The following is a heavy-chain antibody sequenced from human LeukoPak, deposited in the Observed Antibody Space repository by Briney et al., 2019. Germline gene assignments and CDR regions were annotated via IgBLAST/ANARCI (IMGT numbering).Heavy chain of an antibody. CDR3: ARAHAMVRGVIITNHYYYYMDV. CDR1: GVSISSYY. D-gene: IGHD3-10*01. Sequence: SETLSLTCTVSGVSISSYYWSWIRQPPGKGLEWIGYIYNSGSTNYNPSLKSRVTISVDTSKNQFSLKLSSVTAADTAVYYCARAHAMVRGVIITNHYYYYMDVWGKGTTVTVSS. J-gene: IGHJ6*03. CDR2: IYNSGST. V-gene: IGHV4-59*01.